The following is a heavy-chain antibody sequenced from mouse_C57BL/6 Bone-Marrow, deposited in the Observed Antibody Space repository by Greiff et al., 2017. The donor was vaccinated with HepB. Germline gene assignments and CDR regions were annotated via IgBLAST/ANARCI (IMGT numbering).Heavy chain of an antibody. V-gene: IGHV1-39*01. J-gene: IGHJ4*01. D-gene: IGHD2-5*01. CDR1: GYSFTDYN. CDR3: SIYSNYVYAMDY. CDR2: INPNYGTT. Sequence: VQLQQPGPELVKPGASVKISCKASGYSFTDYNMNWVKQSNGKSLEWIGVINPNYGTTSYNQKFKGKATLTVDQSSSTAYMQLNSLTSEDSAVYYCSIYSNYVYAMDYWGQGTSVTVSS.